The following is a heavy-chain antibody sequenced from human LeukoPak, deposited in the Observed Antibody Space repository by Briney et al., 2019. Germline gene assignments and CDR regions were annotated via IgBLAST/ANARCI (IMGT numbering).Heavy chain of an antibody. J-gene: IGHJ4*02. CDR3: ASNGAAAGPGIFDY. CDR1: GYTFTSYG. CDR2: ISAYNGNT. D-gene: IGHD6-13*01. Sequence: ASVKVSCKASGYTFTSYGISWVRQAPGQGLEWMGWISAYNGNTNYAQKLQGRVTMTTDTSTSTVYMELRSLRSDDTAVYYCASNGAAAGPGIFDYWGQGTLVTVSS. V-gene: IGHV1-18*01.